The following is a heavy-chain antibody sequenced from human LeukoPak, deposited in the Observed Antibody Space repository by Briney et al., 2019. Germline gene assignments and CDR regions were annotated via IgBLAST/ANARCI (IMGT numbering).Heavy chain of an antibody. Sequence: ASVKVSCKASGYTFTSYDINWLRQASGQGLEWMGWMNPNSGNTGYAQKFQGRFTMTWDTSITTAYMELSSLRSEDTAVYYCARDREATHLWSYFDYWSRGTLVTVSS. J-gene: IGHJ4*02. CDR2: MNPNSGNT. CDR1: GYTFTSYD. D-gene: IGHD5-18*01. V-gene: IGHV1-8*01. CDR3: ARDREATHLWSYFDY.